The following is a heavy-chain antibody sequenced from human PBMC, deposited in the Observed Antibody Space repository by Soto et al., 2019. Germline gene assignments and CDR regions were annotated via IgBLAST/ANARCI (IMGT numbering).Heavy chain of an antibody. CDR3: ARGDSTDCSNGVCSFFYNHDMDV. V-gene: IGHV1-2*04. Sequence: ASVKVSCKASGYSFTDYHIHWVRQAPGQGLEWLGRINPKSGGTSTAQKFQGWVTMTTDTSISTASTELTRLTSDDTAIYYCARGDSTDCSNGVCSFFYNHDMDVWGQGTTVTSP. D-gene: IGHD2-8*01. CDR2: INPKSGGT. J-gene: IGHJ6*02. CDR1: GYSFTDYH.